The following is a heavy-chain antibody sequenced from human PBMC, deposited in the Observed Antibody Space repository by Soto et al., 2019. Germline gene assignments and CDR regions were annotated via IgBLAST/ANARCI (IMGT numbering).Heavy chain of an antibody. CDR3: ASSREGGSGRYFDY. J-gene: IGHJ4*02. V-gene: IGHV1-18*01. D-gene: IGHD2-15*01. CDR1: GYTFTSYG. Sequence: QVQLVQSGAEVRKPGASVKVSCKASGYTFTSYGLTWVRQAPGQGLEWMGWISAHNGNTHYAQKLQGRVTMTTDTSTSTAYMERRSPRSDDTAVYYCASSREGGSGRYFDYWGQGTLVTVSS. CDR2: ISAHNGNT.